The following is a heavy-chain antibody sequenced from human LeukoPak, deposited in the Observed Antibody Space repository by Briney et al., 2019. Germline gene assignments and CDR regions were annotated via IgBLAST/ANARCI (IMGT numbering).Heavy chain of an antibody. CDR2: INHSGST. CDR1: GGSFSGYY. D-gene: IGHD6-13*01. J-gene: IGHJ5*02. V-gene: IGHV4-34*01. CDR3: ARGSRGAAGTRFDP. Sequence: SETLSLTCAVYGGSFSGYYWSWIRQPPGKGLEWIGEINHSGSTNYNPSLKSRVTISVDTSKNQFSLKLSSVTAADTAVYYCARGSRGAAGTRFDPWGQGTLVTVSS.